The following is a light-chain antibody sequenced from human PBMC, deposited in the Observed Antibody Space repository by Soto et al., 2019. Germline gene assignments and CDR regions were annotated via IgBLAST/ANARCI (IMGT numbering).Light chain of an antibody. J-gene: IGKJ5*01. CDR2: GAS. CDR1: QSVSSY. CDR3: QQRGNWPIT. Sequence: EIVLTQSPATLSLSPGERATLSCRASQSVSSYLAWYQRKPGQAPRLLIYGASSRATGIPARFSGSGSGTDFTLTISSLEPEDFAVYYCQQRGNWPITFGQGTRLEVK. V-gene: IGKV3-11*01.